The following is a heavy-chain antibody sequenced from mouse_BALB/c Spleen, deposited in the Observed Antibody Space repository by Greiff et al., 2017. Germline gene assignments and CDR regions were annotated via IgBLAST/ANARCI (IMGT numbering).Heavy chain of an antibody. Sequence: LQQPGSELVRPGASVKLSCKASGYTFTSYWMHWVKQRPGQGLEWIGNIYPGSGSTNYDEKFKSKATLTVDTSSSTAYMQLSSLTSEDSAVYYCTRDWDGFAYWGQGTLVTVSA. J-gene: IGHJ3*01. V-gene: IGHV1S22*01. CDR1: GYTFTSYW. D-gene: IGHD4-1*01. CDR3: TRDWDGFAY. CDR2: IYPGSGST.